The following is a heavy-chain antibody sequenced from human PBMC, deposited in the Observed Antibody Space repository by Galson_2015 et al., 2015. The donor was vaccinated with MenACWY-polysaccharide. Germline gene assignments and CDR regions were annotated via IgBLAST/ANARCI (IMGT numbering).Heavy chain of an antibody. CDR1: GFMFNTYG. CDR2: ISGSASGGTT. V-gene: IGHV3-23*01. CDR3: AREDFCSGGTCYFYDY. D-gene: IGHD2-15*01. Sequence: SLRLSCAASGFMFNTYGMAWARQAPGKGLEWVSAISGSASGGTTYYAASVKGRFTISKDNSKNTLYSQMNSLRVEDTAVYYCAREDFCSGGTCYFYDYWGQGTLVTVSS. J-gene: IGHJ4*02.